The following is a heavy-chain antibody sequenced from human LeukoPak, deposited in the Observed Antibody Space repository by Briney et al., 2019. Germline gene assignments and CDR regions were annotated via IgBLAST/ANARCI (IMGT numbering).Heavy chain of an antibody. J-gene: IGHJ5*02. Sequence: ASVKVSCTASGYTFTSYGISWVRQAPGQGLEWMGWISAYNGNTNYAQKLQGRVTMTTDTSTSTAYMELRSLRSDDTAVYYCACLWETDNWFDPWGQGTLVTVSS. CDR2: ISAYNGNT. D-gene: IGHD1-26*01. CDR3: ACLWETDNWFDP. V-gene: IGHV1-18*01. CDR1: GYTFTSYG.